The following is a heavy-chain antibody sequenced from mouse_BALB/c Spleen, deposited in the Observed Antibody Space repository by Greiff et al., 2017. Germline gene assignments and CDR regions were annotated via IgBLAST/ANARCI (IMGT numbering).Heavy chain of an antibody. Sequence: EVQLQQSGAELVKPGASVKLSCTASGFNIKDTYMHWVKQRPEQGLEWIGRIDPANGNTKYDPKFQGKATITADTSSNTAYLQLSSLTSEDTAVYYCARCAYGYDGFGVWGAGTTVTVSS. CDR1: GFNIKDTY. J-gene: IGHJ1*01. CDR3: ARCAYGYDGFGV. CDR2: IDPANGNT. V-gene: IGHV14-3*02. D-gene: IGHD2-2*01.